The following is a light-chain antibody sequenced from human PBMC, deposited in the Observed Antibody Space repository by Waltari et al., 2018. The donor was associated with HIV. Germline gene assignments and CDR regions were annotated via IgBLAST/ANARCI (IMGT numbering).Light chain of an antibody. CDR2: EVN. CDR1: SSDVGGYDF. V-gene: IGLV2-18*02. J-gene: IGLJ3*02. Sequence: QSALTQPHSVSGAPGESVTISCTGTSSDVGGYDFVSWYQQPPGKAPKLMIYEVNNRPSGVPNRFSGSKSGNTASLTISGLQPEDEATYHCCSYTTMTTFLFGGGTKVTVL. CDR3: CSYTTMTTFL.